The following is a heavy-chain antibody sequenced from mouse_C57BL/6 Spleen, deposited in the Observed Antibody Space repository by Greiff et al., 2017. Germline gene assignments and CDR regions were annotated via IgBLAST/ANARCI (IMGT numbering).Heavy chain of an antibody. CDR2: ISGGGGNT. V-gene: IGHV5-9*01. Sequence: DVHLVESGGGLVKPGGSLKLSCAASGFTFSSYTMSWVRQTPEKRLEWVATISGGGGNTYYPDSVKGRFTISRDNAKNTLYLQMSSLRSEDTALYYCARHICYGSSYWYFDVWGTGTTVTVSS. CDR1: GFTFSSYT. J-gene: IGHJ1*03. CDR3: ARHICYGSSYWYFDV. D-gene: IGHD1-1*01.